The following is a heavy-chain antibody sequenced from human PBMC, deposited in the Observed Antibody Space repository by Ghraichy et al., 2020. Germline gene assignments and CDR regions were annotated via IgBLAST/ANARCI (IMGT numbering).Heavy chain of an antibody. Sequence: GGSLRLSCAASGFTFSSYAMSWVRQAPGKGLEWVSAISGSGGSTYYADSVKGRFTISRDNSKNTLYLQMNSLRAEDTAVYYCAKEDLTSATWGYYYYYGMDVWGQGTTVTVSS. CDR2: ISGSGGST. CDR1: GFTFSSYA. J-gene: IGHJ6*02. V-gene: IGHV3-23*01. D-gene: IGHD7-27*01. CDR3: AKEDLTSATWGYYYYYGMDV.